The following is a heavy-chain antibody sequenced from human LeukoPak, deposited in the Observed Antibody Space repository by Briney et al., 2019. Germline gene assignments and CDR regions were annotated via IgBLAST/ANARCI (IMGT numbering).Heavy chain of an antibody. CDR2: ISSSGSTI. V-gene: IGHV3-11*01. CDR3: ARGLGYCSSGSCYSVFPIDY. D-gene: IGHD2-15*01. CDR1: GFTFSDYY. Sequence: GSLRLSCAASGFTFSDYYMSWIRKAPGKGLEWVSYISSSGSTIYYADSVKGRFTISRDNAKNSLYLQMNSLRAEDTAVYYCARGLGYCSSGSCYSVFPIDYWGQGTLVTVSS. J-gene: IGHJ4*02.